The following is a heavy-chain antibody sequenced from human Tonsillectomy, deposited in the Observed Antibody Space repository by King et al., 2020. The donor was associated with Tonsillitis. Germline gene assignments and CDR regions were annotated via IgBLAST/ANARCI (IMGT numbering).Heavy chain of an antibody. V-gene: IGHV3-23*04. CDR2: ISGSGDDT. CDR1: GFSFNNYA. D-gene: IGHD6-19*01. CDR3: AKDGVYRSGCDY. Sequence: QLVESGGGLVQPGGSLRLSCAASGFSFNNYAMSWVRQAPGKGLEWVSAISGSGDDTYYADSVKGRFTISRDNSKNTLYLQMNSLRAEDTAVYYCAKDGVYRSGCDYWGQGTLVTVSS. J-gene: IGHJ4*02.